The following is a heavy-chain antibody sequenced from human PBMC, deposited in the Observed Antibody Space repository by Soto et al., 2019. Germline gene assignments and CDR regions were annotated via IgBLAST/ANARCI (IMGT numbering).Heavy chain of an antibody. J-gene: IGHJ4*02. V-gene: IGHV3-23*01. CDR3: AKVLAYCGGDCYSGVDY. CDR1: GFTFSSYA. Sequence: GGSLRLSCAASGFTFSSYAMSWVRQAPGKGLEWVSAISGSGGSTYYADSVKGRFTISRDNSKNTLYLQMNSLRAEDTAVYYCAKVLAYCGGDCYSGVDYWGQGTLVTVSS. CDR2: ISGSGGST. D-gene: IGHD2-21*02.